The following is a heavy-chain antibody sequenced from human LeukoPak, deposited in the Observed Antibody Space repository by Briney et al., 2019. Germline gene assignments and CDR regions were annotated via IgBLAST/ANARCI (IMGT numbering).Heavy chain of an antibody. Sequence: GESLKISCKGSGYSFTSYWIGWVRQMPGKGLEWMGIIYPGHSDTRYSPSFQGQVTITADKYISTTYLQWRSLKASDTAMYYCARGGRDGYNYGDYWGQGTLVTVSS. CDR1: GYSFTSYW. CDR3: ARGGRDGYNYGDY. D-gene: IGHD5-24*01. J-gene: IGHJ4*02. CDR2: IYPGHSDT. V-gene: IGHV5-51*01.